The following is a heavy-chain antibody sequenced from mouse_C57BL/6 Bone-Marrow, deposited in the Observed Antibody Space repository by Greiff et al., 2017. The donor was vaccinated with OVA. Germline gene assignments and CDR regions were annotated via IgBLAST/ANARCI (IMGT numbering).Heavy chain of an antibody. CDR3: ARRGDGSCLSWFAD. CDR2: FHPYNGDT. V-gene: IGHV1-47*01. J-gene: IGHJ3*01. D-gene: IGHD6-1*01. CDR1: GFTFTTYP. Sequence: VQLQQSGAELVKPGASVKMSCTASGFTFTTYPMEWMKQNPGKSLEWIGNFHPYNGDTKYTEKFKGKATLTVDKSSSTVYLQLSRLTSEDSAVYYCARRGDGSCLSWFADWGKGTPVTVSA.